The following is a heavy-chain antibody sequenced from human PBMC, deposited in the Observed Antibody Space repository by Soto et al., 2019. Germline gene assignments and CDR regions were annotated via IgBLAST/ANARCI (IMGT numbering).Heavy chain of an antibody. CDR1: GGSFSSGDYY. CDR2: IYHSGNT. V-gene: IGHV4-30-4*01. D-gene: IGHD6-13*01. J-gene: IGHJ4*02. CDR3: ARVDSSSWNWVLDY. Sequence: SETLSLTCTVSGGSFSSGDYYWSWIRQPPGKGLEWIGNIYHSGNTYYNPSLKSRVIISVDTSKNQFSLKLTSVTAADTAVYYCARVDSSSWNWVLDYWGRGSLVTVSS.